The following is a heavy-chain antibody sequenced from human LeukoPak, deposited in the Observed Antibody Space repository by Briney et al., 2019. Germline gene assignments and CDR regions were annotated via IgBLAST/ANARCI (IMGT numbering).Heavy chain of an antibody. Sequence: GGSLRLSCAASGFTFSSYAMSWVRQAPGKGLEWVSAISGSGGSTYYADSVKGRFIISRDNSKNTLYLQMNSLRAEDTAVYYCANHAYYDSSGYSRAYWGQGTLVTVSS. J-gene: IGHJ4*02. D-gene: IGHD3-22*01. CDR1: GFTFSSYA. V-gene: IGHV3-23*01. CDR2: ISGSGGST. CDR3: ANHAYYDSSGYSRAY.